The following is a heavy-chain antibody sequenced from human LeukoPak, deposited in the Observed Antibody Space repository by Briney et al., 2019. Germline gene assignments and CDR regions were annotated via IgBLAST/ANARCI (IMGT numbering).Heavy chain of an antibody. D-gene: IGHD3-10*01. CDR1: GYTFTSYG. V-gene: IGHV1-18*01. J-gene: IGHJ4*02. CDR2: ISAYNGNT. Sequence: GASVKVSCKASGYTFTSYGISWVRQAPGQGLEWMGWISAYNGNTNYAQKLQGRVTMTTDTSTSTAYMELRSLRSDDTAVYYCATLWFGELTLDYWAQENLDTVSS. CDR3: ATLWFGELTLDY.